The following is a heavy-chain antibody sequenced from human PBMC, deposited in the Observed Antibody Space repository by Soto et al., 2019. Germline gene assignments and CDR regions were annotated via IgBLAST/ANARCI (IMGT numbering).Heavy chain of an antibody. D-gene: IGHD6-19*01. CDR1: GFIFSSYA. Sequence: QVQLVESGGGVVQPGRSLRLSCAASGFIFSSYAMHWVRQAPGKGLEWVAVLSYDGSKQYYAESVKGRFTISRDNSKKTLYLQMYSLRADDTAVYYCARGGMQWLVSGAFDIWGQGTMVSVSS. V-gene: IGHV3-30-3*01. J-gene: IGHJ3*02. CDR3: ARGGMQWLVSGAFDI. CDR2: LSYDGSKQ.